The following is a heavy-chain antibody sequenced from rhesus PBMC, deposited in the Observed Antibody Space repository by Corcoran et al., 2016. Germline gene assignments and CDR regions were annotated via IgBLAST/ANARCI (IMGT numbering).Heavy chain of an antibody. CDR1: GGSLINYW. CDR3: ARTPGTGGTRFDV. J-gene: IGHJ5-1*01. V-gene: IGHV4-80*01. Sequence: QVQLQESGPGLVKPSETLSLTCVVSGGSLINYWWTWIRQPPGKKLEWIGEIHGNSETAKSNPSLMVRARISKDASRNQFSLKLDSMAAADTAVYSCARTPGTGGTRFDVGGPGVLVTVSS. CDR2: IHGNSETA. D-gene: IGHD1-14*01.